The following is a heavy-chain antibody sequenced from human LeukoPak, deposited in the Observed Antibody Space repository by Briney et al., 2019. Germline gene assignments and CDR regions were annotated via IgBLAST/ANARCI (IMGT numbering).Heavy chain of an antibody. J-gene: IGHJ4*02. CDR2: ISGSGGST. CDR1: GFTFSSYG. V-gene: IGHV3-23*01. D-gene: IGHD3-16*02. CDR3: AKDYDYVWGSYRSLLPDY. Sequence: GGSLRLSCAASGFTFSSYGMSWVRQAPGKGLEWVSAISGSGGSTYYADSVKGRFTISRDNSKNTLYLQMNSLRAEDTAVYYCAKDYDYVWGSYRSLLPDYWGQGTLVTVSS.